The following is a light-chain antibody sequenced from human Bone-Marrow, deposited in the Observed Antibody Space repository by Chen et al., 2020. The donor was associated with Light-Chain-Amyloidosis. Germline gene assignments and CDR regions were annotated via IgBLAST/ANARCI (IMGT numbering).Light chain of an antibody. CDR2: RDT. CDR1: DLPTKY. V-gene: IGLV3-25*03. CDR3: QSADSSGTYEVI. Sequence: SYDLTHPPSVSVSPGQTARLTCPGDDLPTKYAYWYQQKPGLAPVLVIHRDTERPSGISERFSGSISGTTATLTISGVQAEDEADYHCQSADSSGTYEVIFGGGTKLTVL. J-gene: IGLJ2*01.